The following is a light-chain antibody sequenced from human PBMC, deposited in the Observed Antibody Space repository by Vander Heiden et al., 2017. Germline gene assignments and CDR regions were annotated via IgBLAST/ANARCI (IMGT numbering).Light chain of an antibody. Sequence: SYELTQPLPVSVALGQTARFTCGGNNIGSKNVHWYQQKPGQAPVLVIYTDNNRPSGIPERFSGSNSGNTATLTISRAQAGDEADYYCQVWYNSGVVFGGGTKLIVL. V-gene: IGLV3-9*01. J-gene: IGLJ2*01. CDR2: TDN. CDR3: QVWYNSGVV. CDR1: NIGSKN.